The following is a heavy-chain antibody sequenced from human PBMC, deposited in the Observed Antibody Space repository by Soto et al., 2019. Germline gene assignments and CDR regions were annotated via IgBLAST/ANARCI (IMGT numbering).Heavy chain of an antibody. D-gene: IGHD3-22*01. CDR2: IYYSGST. CDR1: GGSLSSSSYY. Sequence: SETLSLTCTVSGGSLSSSSYYWGWIRQPPGKGLEWIGSIYYSGSTYYNPSLKSRVTISVDTSKNQFSLKLSSVTAADTAVYYCACDSSGYYYQLDYWGQGTLVTVSS. J-gene: IGHJ4*02. CDR3: ACDSSGYYYQLDY. V-gene: IGHV4-39*01.